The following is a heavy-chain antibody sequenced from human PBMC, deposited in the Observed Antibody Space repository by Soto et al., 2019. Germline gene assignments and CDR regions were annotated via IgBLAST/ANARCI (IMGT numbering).Heavy chain of an antibody. CDR2: INAGNGNT. J-gene: IGHJ5*02. Sequence: ASVKVSCKASGYTFTSYAVHWVRQAPGQRLEWMGWINAGNGNTKYSQKFQGRVTITRDTSASTAYMELSSLRSEDTAVYYCARDRIAAAGTRWFDPWGQGTLVTVSS. D-gene: IGHD6-13*01. CDR1: GYTFTSYA. V-gene: IGHV1-3*01. CDR3: ARDRIAAAGTRWFDP.